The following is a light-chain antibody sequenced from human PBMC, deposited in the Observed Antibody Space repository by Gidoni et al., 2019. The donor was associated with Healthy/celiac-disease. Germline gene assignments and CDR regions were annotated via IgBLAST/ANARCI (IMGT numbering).Light chain of an antibody. V-gene: IGKV1-5*03. Sequence: DIQMTQSPSTLSASVGDRVTITCRSSQSISSWLAWYQQKPGKAPKLLIYKASSLESGVPSRFSGSGSGTEFTLTISSLQPDDFATYYCQQYNSYPYTFGQGTKLEIK. CDR1: QSISSW. CDR2: KAS. J-gene: IGKJ2*01. CDR3: QQYNSYPYT.